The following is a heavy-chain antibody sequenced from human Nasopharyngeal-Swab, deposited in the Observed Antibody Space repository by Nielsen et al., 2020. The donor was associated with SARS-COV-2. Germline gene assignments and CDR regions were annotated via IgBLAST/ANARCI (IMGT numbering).Heavy chain of an antibody. D-gene: IGHD4-17*01. Sequence: SETLSLTCSVSGDSISSSGYYWGWVRQPPGKGLEWIGRLYYTGDTYYNPSLRGRVTISVDTSKNQVSLKLNSVTAADTALYYCARLWPTVTTQWGQGTMVTVPS. J-gene: IGHJ3*01. V-gene: IGHV4-39*07. CDR2: LYYTGDT. CDR1: GDSISSSGYY. CDR3: ARLWPTVTTQ.